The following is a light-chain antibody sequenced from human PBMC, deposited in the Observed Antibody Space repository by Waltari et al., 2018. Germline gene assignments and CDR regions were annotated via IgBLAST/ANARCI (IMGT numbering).Light chain of an antibody. V-gene: IGLV2-14*01. CDR3: SSYTSSDTLV. CDR2: EVT. Sequence: QSALTQPASVSGSPGQSITISCTGTSTDVGGYTYVSWYQHHPGKAPKLKIYEVTNRPAGVADRFSGSKSGSTASLTISGLQGEDEAEYYCSSYTSSDTLVFGTGTKVTVL. CDR1: STDVGGYTY. J-gene: IGLJ1*01.